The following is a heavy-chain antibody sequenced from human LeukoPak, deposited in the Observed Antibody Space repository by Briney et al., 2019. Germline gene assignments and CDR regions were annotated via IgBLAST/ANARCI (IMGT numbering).Heavy chain of an antibody. CDR2: INPSGGST. CDR1: GGTFSSYA. V-gene: IGHV1-46*01. Sequence: ASVKVSCKASGGTFSSYAISWVRQAPGQGLEWMGIINPSGGSTSYAQKFKGRVTMTRDTSTSTVYMELSSLRSEDTAVYYCARSGSYDYWGRGTLVTVSS. CDR3: ARSGSYDY. J-gene: IGHJ4*02. D-gene: IGHD1-26*01.